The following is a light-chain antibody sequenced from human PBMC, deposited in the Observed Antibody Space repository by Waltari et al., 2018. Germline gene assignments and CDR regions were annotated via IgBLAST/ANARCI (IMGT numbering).Light chain of an antibody. Sequence: QPVLTQSSSASASLGSSVKPTCTLSSGHIPYFIPWHLQQPGKAPQYMMKIESSGTFNRGSGVPDRFSGSTSEADFYLTISNLQSEDEADYYCETWDSKHHIFGGGTKLTVL. CDR3: ETWDSKHHI. V-gene: IGLV4-60*03. J-gene: IGLJ2*01. CDR1: SGHIPYF. CDR2: IESSGTF.